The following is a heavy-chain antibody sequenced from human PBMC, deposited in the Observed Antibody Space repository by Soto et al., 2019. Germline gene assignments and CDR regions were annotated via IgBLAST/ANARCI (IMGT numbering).Heavy chain of an antibody. Sequence: PSDTLSLTCTVSGGSISSGGYYWSWIRQHPGKGLEWLGYIYYSGSTYYNPSLKSRVTISVDTAKNQFSLKLSSVTAADTAVYYCARASVRGYVVVVAATWYDGFDIWGQGTMVTVSS. J-gene: IGHJ3*02. D-gene: IGHD2-15*01. V-gene: IGHV4-31*03. CDR1: GGSISSGGYY. CDR3: ARASVRGYVVVVAATWYDGFDI. CDR2: IYYSGST.